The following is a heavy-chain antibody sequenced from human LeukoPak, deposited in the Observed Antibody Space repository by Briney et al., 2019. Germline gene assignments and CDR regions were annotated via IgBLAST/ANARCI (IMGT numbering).Heavy chain of an antibody. V-gene: IGHV4-4*09. J-gene: IGHJ4*02. Sequence: SETLSLTCTVSGGSINSYYWSWIRQPPGKGLEWIGYIYTSGSTNYNPSLKSRVTISVDTSKNQFSLKLSSVTAADTAVYYCARVRDSGELPDWGQGTLVTVSS. CDR1: GGSINSYY. CDR2: IYTSGST. CDR3: ARVRDSGELPD. D-gene: IGHD1-26*01.